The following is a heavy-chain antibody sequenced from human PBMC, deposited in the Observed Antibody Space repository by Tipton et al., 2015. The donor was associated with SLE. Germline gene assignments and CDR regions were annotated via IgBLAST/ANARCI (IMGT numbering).Heavy chain of an antibody. V-gene: IGHV4-4*02. J-gene: IGHJ4*02. CDR2: IHHSGST. CDR1: GGSIRSSNW. Sequence: TLSLTCAVSGGSIRSSNWLSWVRQPPGKGLEWIGEIHHSGSTNSNPSLKSRVTISVDKSKNQFPLKLSSVTVADTAVYYCAKDYNHDNADYNWGQGTLVIVSS. D-gene: IGHD4-17*01. CDR3: AKDYNHDNADYN.